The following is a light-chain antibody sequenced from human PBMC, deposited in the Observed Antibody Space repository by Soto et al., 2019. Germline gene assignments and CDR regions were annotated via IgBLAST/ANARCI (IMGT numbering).Light chain of an antibody. J-gene: IGKJ4*01. CDR2: DAS. V-gene: IGKV1-39*01. CDR3: QQSYTTPLT. Sequence: DIQMTQSPSPLSGSVGDRITIPCRASQTINTYLNWYQQTPGTSPKLLIYDASSLQSGVPSRFRGSGSGTDFTLTITSLQPEDFATYYCQQSYTTPLTFGGGTKVDIK. CDR1: QTINTY.